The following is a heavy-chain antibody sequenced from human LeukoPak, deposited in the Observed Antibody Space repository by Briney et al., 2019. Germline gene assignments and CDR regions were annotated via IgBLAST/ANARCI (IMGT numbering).Heavy chain of an antibody. V-gene: IGHV3-30*02. Sequence: PGGSLRLSCAASGFTFSSYGMHWVRQAPGKGLEWVAFIRYDGSNKYYADSVKGRFTISRDNSKNTLYLQMNSLRAEDTAVYYCAAAEAVAGIFDYWGQGTLVTVSS. J-gene: IGHJ4*02. CDR3: AAAEAVAGIFDY. CDR1: GFTFSSYG. D-gene: IGHD6-19*01. CDR2: IRYDGSNK.